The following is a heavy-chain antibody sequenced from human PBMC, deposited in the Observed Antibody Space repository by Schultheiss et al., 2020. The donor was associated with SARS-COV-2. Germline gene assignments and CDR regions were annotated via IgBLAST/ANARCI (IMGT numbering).Heavy chain of an antibody. Sequence: TLSLTCTVSGGSISSGDYYWSWIRQPPGKGLEWIGYIYYSGSTYYNPSLKSRVTISVDRSKNQFSLKLSSVTAADTAVYYCARARYDSSGYYPYYFDYWGQGTLVTVSS. V-gene: IGHV4-30-4*01. D-gene: IGHD3-22*01. CDR2: IYYSGST. CDR1: GGSISSGDYY. CDR3: ARARYDSSGYYPYYFDY. J-gene: IGHJ4*02.